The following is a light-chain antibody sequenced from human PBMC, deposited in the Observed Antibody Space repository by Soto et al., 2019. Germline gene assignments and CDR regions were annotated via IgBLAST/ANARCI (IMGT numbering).Light chain of an antibody. CDR2: GAS. V-gene: IGKV3-15*01. Sequence: TQSPATLSVSPGERATLSCRTSRSVSNNLAWYQQRPGQAPRLLIYGASTRATGVPPRFSGSGSGTDFKLTISSLQSEDFAVYYCHLHNNWPVLTFGVADKVEI. CDR3: HLHNNWPVLT. CDR1: RSVSNN. J-gene: IGKJ4*01.